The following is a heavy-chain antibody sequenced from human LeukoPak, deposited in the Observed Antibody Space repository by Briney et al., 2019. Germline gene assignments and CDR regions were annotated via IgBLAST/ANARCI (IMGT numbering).Heavy chain of an antibody. J-gene: IGHJ4*02. CDR3: AGSYYNVFDY. D-gene: IGHD3-10*01. CDR1: GFTLSNYG. Sequence: GGSLRLSCAASGFTLSNYGMHWVRQAPGKGLEWVALIWYDGSNKYYADSVKGRFTISRDNSKNTLYLQMNSLRAEDTAVYYCAGSYYNVFDYWGQGTLVTVSS. V-gene: IGHV3-33*01. CDR2: IWYDGSNK.